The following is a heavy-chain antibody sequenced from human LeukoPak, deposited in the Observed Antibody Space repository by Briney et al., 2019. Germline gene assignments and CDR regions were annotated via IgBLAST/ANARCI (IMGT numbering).Heavy chain of an antibody. CDR3: ARAQGGKIQLWAYYFDY. V-gene: IGHV3-66*01. CDR1: GFTVSDNY. D-gene: IGHD5-18*01. J-gene: IGHJ4*02. Sequence: PGGSLRLSCAASGFTVSDNYISWVRQAPGKGLEWVALIYSAGTTHADSVRGRFTISRDKSKNMLYLQMNSLRAEDTAVYFCARAQGGKIQLWAYYFDYWGQGTLVTVYS. CDR2: IYSAGTT.